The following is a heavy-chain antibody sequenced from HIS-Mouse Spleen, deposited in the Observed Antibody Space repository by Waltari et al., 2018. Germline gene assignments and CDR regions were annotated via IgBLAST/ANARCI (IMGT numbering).Heavy chain of an antibody. CDR2: IYSGGST. CDR1: GFTVRSNY. J-gene: IGHJ6*02. CDR3: ARLGYCSGGSCSLYYYYYGMDV. D-gene: IGHD2-15*01. V-gene: IGHV3-53*01. Sequence: EVQLVESGGGLIQPGGSLRLSCAASGFTVRSNYMSWVRPAPGKGPEWVSVIYSGGSTYYADSVKGRFTISRDNSKNTLYLQMNSLRAEDTAVYYCARLGYCSGGSCSLYYYYYGMDVWGQGTTVTVSS.